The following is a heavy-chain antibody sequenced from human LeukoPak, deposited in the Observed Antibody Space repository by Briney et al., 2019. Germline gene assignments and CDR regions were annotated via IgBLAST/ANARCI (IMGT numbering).Heavy chain of an antibody. V-gene: IGHV3-23*01. Sequence: GGSLRLSCAASGFTFTGHSMRWVRQAPGKGLEWVSSISGSGGNTYSADSVKGRFTIARDNSKNTLNLQMNSLRAEDTAVYYCAKQAGHFYYYDMDVWGQGTTVTVSS. J-gene: IGHJ6*02. D-gene: IGHD6-19*01. CDR1: GFTFTGHS. CDR2: ISGSGGNT. CDR3: AKQAGHFYYYDMDV.